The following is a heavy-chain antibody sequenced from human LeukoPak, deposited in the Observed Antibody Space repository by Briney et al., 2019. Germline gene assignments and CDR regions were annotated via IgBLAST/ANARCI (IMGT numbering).Heavy chain of an antibody. Sequence: GGSLRLSCAASGFTFSNAWMSWVRQAPGKGLEWVGRIKSEADGRTADYAAPVKGRFTISRDDSKNTLYLQLNSLKTEDTAVYYCTTVSVSDYWGQGTLVTVSS. V-gene: IGHV3-15*01. CDR2: IKSEADGRTA. CDR1: GFTFSNAW. D-gene: IGHD5/OR15-5a*01. J-gene: IGHJ4*02. CDR3: TTVSVSDY.